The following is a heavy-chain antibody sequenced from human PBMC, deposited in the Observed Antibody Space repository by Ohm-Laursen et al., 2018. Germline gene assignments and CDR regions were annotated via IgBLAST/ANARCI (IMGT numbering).Heavy chain of an antibody. J-gene: IGHJ3*02. D-gene: IGHD6-13*01. CDR3: AKGYGTSWRASDI. CDR1: GFTFSSYG. CDR2: ISYDGSNK. V-gene: IGHV3-30*18. Sequence: SLRLSCSASGFTFSSYGMHWVRQAPGKGLAWVAFISYDGSNKYYADSVKGRFTISRDNSKNTLYLQMNSLRVEDTAVYYCAKGYGTSWRASDIWGQGTMVSVSS.